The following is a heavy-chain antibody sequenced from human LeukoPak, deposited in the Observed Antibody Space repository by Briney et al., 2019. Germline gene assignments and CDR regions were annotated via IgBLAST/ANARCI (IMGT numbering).Heavy chain of an antibody. D-gene: IGHD2-21*01. CDR2: IRYEGHYK. J-gene: IGHJ3*02. CDR1: GFTFSAHG. Sequence: GGSLRLSCVASGFTFSAHGIHWVRQAPGKGLDWVTFIRYEGHYKYYADSVTGRFTVSRDNPKNTVYLQMNNLMTEDTAVYCCAKTRGVEGAFDIWGQGTRVTVSS. CDR3: AKTRGVEGAFDI. V-gene: IGHV3-30*02.